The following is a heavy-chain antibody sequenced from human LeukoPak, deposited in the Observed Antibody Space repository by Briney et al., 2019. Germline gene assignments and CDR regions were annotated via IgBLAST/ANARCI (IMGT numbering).Heavy chain of an antibody. CDR3: AKVTSSYYYDSSGLFDY. J-gene: IGHJ4*02. Sequence: GGSLRLSCAASGFTFSSYAMSWVRQAPGKGLEWVSAISGSGGSTYYADSVKGRFTISRDNSKNTLYLQMNSLRAEDTAVYYCAKVTSSYYYDSSGLFDYWGQGTLVTVSS. V-gene: IGHV3-23*01. CDR2: ISGSGGST. CDR1: GFTFSSYA. D-gene: IGHD3-22*01.